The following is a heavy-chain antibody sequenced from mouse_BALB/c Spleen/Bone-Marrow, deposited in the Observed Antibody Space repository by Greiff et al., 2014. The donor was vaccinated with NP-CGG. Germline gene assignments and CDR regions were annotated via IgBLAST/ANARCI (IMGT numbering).Heavy chain of an antibody. CDR2: INPYNDGT. CDR3: ARSEYFGSSYDY. Sequence: EVKLMESGPELVKPGASVKMSCKASGYTFTSYVMHWMKQKPGQGLEWIGYINPYNDGTKCNETFKGKATLTSDKSSSTAYMDLSSLTSEDSAVYFCARSEYFGSSYDYWGQGTTLTVSS. V-gene: IGHV1-14*01. J-gene: IGHJ2*01. CDR1: GYTFTSYV. D-gene: IGHD1-1*01.